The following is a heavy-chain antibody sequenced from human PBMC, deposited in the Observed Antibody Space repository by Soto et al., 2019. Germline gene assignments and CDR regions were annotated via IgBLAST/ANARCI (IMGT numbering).Heavy chain of an antibody. Sequence: ASVKVSCKASGYTFSGHYMHWIRQAPGQGPEWLGWINANSGDTDRAPKFQDRLTMTRDTSISTAYMELSRLRPDDTAVYYCARGGALDGTSPPFNHWGQGTLVTVSS. V-gene: IGHV1-2*02. J-gene: IGHJ4*02. CDR2: INANSGDT. CDR3: ARGGALDGTSPPFNH. D-gene: IGHD6-19*01. CDR1: GYTFSGHY.